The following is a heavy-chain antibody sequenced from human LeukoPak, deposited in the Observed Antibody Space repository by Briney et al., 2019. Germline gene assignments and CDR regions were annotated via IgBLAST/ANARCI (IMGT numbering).Heavy chain of an antibody. Sequence: GESLKISCAASGFTFGSSAMHWVRQAPGKGLECVAFIQFDGSYKHYSDSVKGRFTISRDNSKNTLYLEMNSLRPEDTAVYYCATHCSGTACHRDYWGQGTLVTVSS. CDR3: ATHCSGTACHRDY. CDR1: GFTFGSSA. D-gene: IGHD2-2*01. V-gene: IGHV3-30*02. CDR2: IQFDGSYK. J-gene: IGHJ4*02.